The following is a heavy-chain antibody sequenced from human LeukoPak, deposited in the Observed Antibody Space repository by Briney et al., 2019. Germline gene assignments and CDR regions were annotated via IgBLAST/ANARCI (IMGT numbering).Heavy chain of an antibody. V-gene: IGHV3-30*04. Sequence: GGSLRLSCAASGFTFSGYAMHWVRQAPGKGLEWVAVISYDGSNKYYADSVKGRFTISRDNSKNTLYLQMNSLRAEDTAVYYCAKDIGSYYDYWGQGILVTVSS. CDR1: GFTFSGYA. CDR3: AKDIGSYYDY. D-gene: IGHD3-10*01. J-gene: IGHJ4*02. CDR2: ISYDGSNK.